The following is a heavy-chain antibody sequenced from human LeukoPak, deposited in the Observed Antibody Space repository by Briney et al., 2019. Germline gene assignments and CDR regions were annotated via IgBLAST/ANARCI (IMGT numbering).Heavy chain of an antibody. CDR3: ARLYSGYGNDYYYKDV. Sequence: PGGSLRLSCAASGFTFSSYSMNWVRQAPGEGLEWVSYISSSSSTIYYADSVKGRFTISRDNAKNSLYLQMNSLRSDDTAVYYCARLYSGYGNDYYYKDVWGKGTTVTVSS. J-gene: IGHJ6*03. D-gene: IGHD5-12*01. CDR2: ISSSSSTI. V-gene: IGHV3-48*01. CDR1: GFTFSSYS.